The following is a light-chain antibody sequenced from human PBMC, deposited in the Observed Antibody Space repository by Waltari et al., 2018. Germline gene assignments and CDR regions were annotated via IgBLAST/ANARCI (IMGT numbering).Light chain of an antibody. CDR1: QSVSSN. Sequence: EIVMTQSPATLSVSPGERATLSCRASQSVSSNLAWYQQKPGQAPRLLIYGASTRATGIPARVSCSGSATEFTRTISSLQSEDFAVYYCQKYNNWPPLTFGGGTKVEIK. CDR2: GAS. CDR3: QKYNNWPPLT. V-gene: IGKV3-15*01. J-gene: IGKJ4*01.